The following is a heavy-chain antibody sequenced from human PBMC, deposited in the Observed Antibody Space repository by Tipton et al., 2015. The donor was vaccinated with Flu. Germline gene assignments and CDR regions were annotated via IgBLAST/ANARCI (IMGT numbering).Heavy chain of an antibody. CDR3: ARRDYSNYVSEPKNWFDS. Sequence: TLSLTCAVYGGSFSGYYWTWIRQPPGKGLEWIGEIDHSGSTYYNPFLKSRVTISVDTSKNQLSLKLTSVTAADTAVYYCARRDYSNYVSEPKNWFDSWGQGTPVTVSS. CDR1: GGSFSGYY. D-gene: IGHD4-11*01. CDR2: IDHSGST. V-gene: IGHV4-34*01. J-gene: IGHJ5*01.